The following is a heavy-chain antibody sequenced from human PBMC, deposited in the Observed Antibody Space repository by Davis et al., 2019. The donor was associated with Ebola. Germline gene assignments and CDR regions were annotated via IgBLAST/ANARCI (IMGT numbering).Heavy chain of an antibody. J-gene: IGHJ4*02. Sequence: PGGSLRLSCAASGFTFSSYWMSWVRQAPGKGLEWVANIKQDGSEKYYVDSVKGRFTISRDNAKNSLYLQMNSLRAEDTAVYYCARVRWLQFHYFDYWGQGTLVTVSS. CDR3: ARVRWLQFHYFDY. D-gene: IGHD5-24*01. CDR2: IKQDGSEK. V-gene: IGHV3-7*03. CDR1: GFTFSSYW.